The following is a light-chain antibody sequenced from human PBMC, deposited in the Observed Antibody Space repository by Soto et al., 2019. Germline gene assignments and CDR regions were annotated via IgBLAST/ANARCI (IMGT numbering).Light chain of an antibody. CDR1: SSDVGAYNY. CDR2: DVS. V-gene: IGLV2-14*01. CDR3: SSYTGATTYV. J-gene: IGLJ1*01. Sequence: QSALTQPASVSGSPGQSITISCTGTSSDVGAYNYDSWYQQYPGEAPKVIIYDVSHRPAGVSNRFSGSKSGNTDSLTISGLQTQDEADYYCSSYTGATTYVFGTGTKVTVL.